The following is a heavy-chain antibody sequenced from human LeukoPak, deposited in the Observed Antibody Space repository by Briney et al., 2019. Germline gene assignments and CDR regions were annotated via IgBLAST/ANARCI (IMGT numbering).Heavy chain of an antibody. CDR2: INPNSGGT. V-gene: IGHV1-2*02. CDR1: GYTFTGYY. CDR3: ASTYDSSGYYSYYFDY. D-gene: IGHD3-22*01. Sequence: ASVKVSCKASGYTFTGYYMHWVRQAPGQGLEWIGWINPNSGGTNYAQKFQGRVTMTRDTSISTAYMELSRLRSDDTAVYYCASTYDSSGYYSYYFDYWGQGTLVTVSS. J-gene: IGHJ4*02.